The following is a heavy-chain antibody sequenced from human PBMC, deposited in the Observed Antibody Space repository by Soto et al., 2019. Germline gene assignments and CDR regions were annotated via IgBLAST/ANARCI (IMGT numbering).Heavy chain of an antibody. D-gene: IGHD1-7*01. CDR3: ARDELRTESLAV. Sequence: GASVKVSCKASGYTFNHYGISWVRQAPGQGLEWMGWISTYNGNTKYTENLQGRVTMTTDTSTSTAYMELRSLTSDDTSVYYCARDELRTESLAVWGQGTTVTVYS. V-gene: IGHV1-18*01. CDR1: GYTFNHYG. J-gene: IGHJ6*02. CDR2: ISTYNGNT.